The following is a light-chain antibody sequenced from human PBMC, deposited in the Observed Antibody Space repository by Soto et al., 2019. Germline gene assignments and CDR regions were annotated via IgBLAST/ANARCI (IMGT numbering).Light chain of an antibody. CDR3: QQSYSSPDT. CDR2: AAS. Sequence: DIQMTQSPSSLSASVGDRVTITCRASQSISTYLNWYQQKPGKAPKLLIYAASSLQSGVPSRFSGSVSGTDFTLTISSLQPEDFATYYCQQSYSSPDTFGQGTNLQIK. J-gene: IGKJ2*01. V-gene: IGKV1-39*01. CDR1: QSISTY.